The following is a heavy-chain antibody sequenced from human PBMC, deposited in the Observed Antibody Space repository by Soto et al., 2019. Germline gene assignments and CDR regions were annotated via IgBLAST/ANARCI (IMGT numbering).Heavy chain of an antibody. V-gene: IGHV5-51*01. CDR3: ARVKDEIVWPNWFDP. D-gene: IGHD3-22*01. CDR2: TYPDDSDT. CDR1: GYSFTTYY. J-gene: IGHJ5*02. Sequence: PGESLKISCKGSGYSFTTYYIGWVRQMPGKGLEWMGITYPDDSDTKYSSSFQGQVTISADKSINTVYLQWSSLKASDTAIYYCARVKDEIVWPNWFDPCGQVTLVTVSS.